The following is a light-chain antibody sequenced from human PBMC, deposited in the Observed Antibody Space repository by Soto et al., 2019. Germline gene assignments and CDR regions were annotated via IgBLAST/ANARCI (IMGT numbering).Light chain of an antibody. J-gene: IGLJ3*02. CDR2: EGN. CDR3: CSYAGSNSVV. CDR1: SSDVQNYNL. V-gene: IGLV2-23*01. Sequence: QSVLTQPASVSGSPGQSITISCTGTSSDVQNYNLVSWYQLHPGKAPKLIIYEGNKRPSGVSNRFSGSKSGYTASLTISGLQAEDEADYYCCSYAGSNSVVFGGGTKLTVL.